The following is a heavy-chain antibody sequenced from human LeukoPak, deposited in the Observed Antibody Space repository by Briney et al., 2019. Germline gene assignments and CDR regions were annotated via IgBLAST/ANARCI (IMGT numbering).Heavy chain of an antibody. CDR1: GFTFSSYA. CDR3: ARDSYSSSWYGLYYFDY. Sequence: GGSLRLSCAASGFTFSSYAMSWVRQAPGKGLEWVSGIYNTADYTFYTDSVKGRFTISRDNFKSALYLEMNSLRAEDTAVYYCARDSYSSSWYGLYYFDYWGQGTLVTVSS. J-gene: IGHJ4*02. D-gene: IGHD6-13*01. V-gene: IGHV3-23*01. CDR2: IYNTADYT.